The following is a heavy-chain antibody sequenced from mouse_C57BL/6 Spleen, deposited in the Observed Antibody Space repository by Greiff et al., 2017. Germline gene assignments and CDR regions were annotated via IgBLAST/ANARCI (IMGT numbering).Heavy chain of an antibody. CDR1: GYTFTSYW. Sequence: QVQLQQPGTELVKPGASVQLSCKASGYTFTSYWMHWVKQRPGQGLEWIGNINPSNGGTNYNEKFKSKATLTVDKSSSTAYMQLRSLTSADSSVYYCARVSYGYVAGFAYWGQGTLVTVSA. CDR2: INPSNGGT. D-gene: IGHD2-2*01. J-gene: IGHJ3*01. V-gene: IGHV1-53*01. CDR3: ARVSYGYVAGFAY.